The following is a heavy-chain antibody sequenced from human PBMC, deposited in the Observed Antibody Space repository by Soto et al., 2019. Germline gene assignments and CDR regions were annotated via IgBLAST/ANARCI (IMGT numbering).Heavy chain of an antibody. CDR3: ARQGTTVTTFYDY. CDR2: IYYSGST. J-gene: IGHJ4*02. D-gene: IGHD4-17*01. Sequence: LETLSLTCTVSGGSISSSGYYWGWIRQPPGKGLEWIGSIYYSGSTYYNPSLKSRVTISVDTSKNQFSLKLSSVTAADTAVYHCARQGTTVTTFYDYWGQGTLVTVSS. CDR1: GGSISSSGYY. V-gene: IGHV4-39*01.